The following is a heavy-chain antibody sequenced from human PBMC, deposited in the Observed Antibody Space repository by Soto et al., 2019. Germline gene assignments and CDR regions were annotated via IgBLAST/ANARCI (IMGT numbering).Heavy chain of an antibody. V-gene: IGHV3-48*02. D-gene: IGHD3-3*01. J-gene: IGHJ6*02. Sequence: EVQLVESGGGLVQPGGSLRLSCAASGFTFSSYSMNWVRQAPGKGLEWVSYISSSSSTLYYADSVKGRFTISRDNAKNSLYLQMNSLRDEDTAVYYCARTLKSDYDFWSGYYYYYGMDVWGQGTTVTVSS. CDR1: GFTFSSYS. CDR2: ISSSSSTL. CDR3: ARTLKSDYDFWSGYYYYYGMDV.